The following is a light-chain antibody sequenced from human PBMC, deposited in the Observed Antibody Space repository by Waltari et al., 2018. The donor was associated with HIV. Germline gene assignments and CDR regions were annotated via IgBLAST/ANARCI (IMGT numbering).Light chain of an antibody. CDR2: QDN. V-gene: IGLV3-1*01. J-gene: IGLJ1*01. CDR1: KLGDKY. CDR3: QSWDTSTGV. Sequence: SYELLQPPSVSVSPGQTATITCAGDKLGDKYVSWYQQKPGQSPVLVVYQDNKRPSGIPGRCSGSNSGNTATLTINGTQAVDEGDYYCQSWDTSTGVFGTGTKVSVL.